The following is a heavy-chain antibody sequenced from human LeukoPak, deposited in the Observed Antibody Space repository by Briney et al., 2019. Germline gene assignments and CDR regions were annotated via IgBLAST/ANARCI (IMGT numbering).Heavy chain of an antibody. D-gene: IGHD3-22*01. V-gene: IGHV3-15*01. CDR1: GFTFSNAW. J-gene: IGHJ5*02. CDR3: TTVVVVITDDNWFDP. CDR2: IKSKTDGGTT. Sequence: GGSLRLSCAASGFTFSNAWMSWVRQAPGKGLEWVGRIKSKTDGGTTDYAAPVEGRFTISRDDSKNTLYLQMNSLKTEDTAVYYCTTVVVVITDDNWFDPWGQGTLVTVSS.